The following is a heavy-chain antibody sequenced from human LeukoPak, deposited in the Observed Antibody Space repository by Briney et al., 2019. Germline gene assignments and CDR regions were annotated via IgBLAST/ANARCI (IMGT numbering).Heavy chain of an antibody. D-gene: IGHD1-26*01. CDR1: GGTFSSYA. Sequence: ASVKVSCKASGGTFSSYAISWVRQAPGQGLEWMGWINPHSGGTDYAQKFQGRVTMTRDTSISTAYMELSRLRSDDTAVYYCARVAPIPEWELIDYWGQGTLVTVSS. J-gene: IGHJ4*02. V-gene: IGHV1-2*02. CDR2: INPHSGGT. CDR3: ARVAPIPEWELIDY.